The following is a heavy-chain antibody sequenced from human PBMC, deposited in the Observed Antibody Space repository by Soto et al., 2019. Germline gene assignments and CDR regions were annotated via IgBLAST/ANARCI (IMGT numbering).Heavy chain of an antibody. CDR2: MSYDGNKE. J-gene: IGHJ4*02. CDR1: GFTFSSYG. CDR3: VKPFYQRDVGEVFDH. V-gene: IGHV3-30*06. D-gene: IGHD2-2*01. Sequence: PGGSLRLSCAASGFTFSSYGMHWVRQAPGKGLEWVSWMSYDGNKEYYADSVKGRFTISRDTPKNTLFLQLSSLRSEDSAVYYCVKPFYQRDVGEVFDHWGEGTQVTVSS.